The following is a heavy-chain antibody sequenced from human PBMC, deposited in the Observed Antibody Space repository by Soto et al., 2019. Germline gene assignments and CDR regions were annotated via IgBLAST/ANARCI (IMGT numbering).Heavy chain of an antibody. CDR1: GGSISSYY. CDR2: IYTSGST. V-gene: IGHV4-4*07. D-gene: IGHD2-2*01. J-gene: IGHJ5*02. CDR3: ARDGFVVVPAAYNWFDP. Sequence: SETLSLTCTVSGGSISSYYWSWIRQPAGKGLEWIGRIYTSGSTNYNPSLKSRVTMSVDTSKNQFSLKLSSVTAADTAVYYCARDGFVVVPAAYNWFDPWGQGTLVTVS.